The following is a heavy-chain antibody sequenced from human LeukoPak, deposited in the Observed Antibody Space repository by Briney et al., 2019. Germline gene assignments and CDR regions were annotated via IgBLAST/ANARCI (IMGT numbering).Heavy chain of an antibody. V-gene: IGHV3-30*02. CDR3: ARGGITGTTRGTGGWFDP. J-gene: IGHJ5*02. CDR2: IRYDGSNK. CDR1: GFTFSSYG. Sequence: GGSLRLSCAASGFTFSSYGMHWVRQAPGKGLEWVAFIRYDGSNKYYADSVKGRFTISRDNSKNTLYLQMNSLRAEDTAVYYCARGGITGTTRGTGGWFDPWGQGTLVTVSS. D-gene: IGHD1-7*01.